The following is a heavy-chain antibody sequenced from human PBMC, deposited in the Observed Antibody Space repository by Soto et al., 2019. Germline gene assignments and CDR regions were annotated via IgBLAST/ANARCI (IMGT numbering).Heavy chain of an antibody. J-gene: IGHJ6*02. CDR2: IRSKANSYAT. Sequence: GGSLRLSCAASGFTFSGSAMHWVRQASGKGLEWVGRIRSKANSYATAYAASVKGRFTISRDDSKNTAYLQMNSLKTEDTAVYYCTRRGSLAATAHKDYYYYGMDVWGQGTMVTVSS. D-gene: IGHD6-13*01. CDR3: TRRGSLAATAHKDYYYYGMDV. V-gene: IGHV3-73*01. CDR1: GFTFSGSA.